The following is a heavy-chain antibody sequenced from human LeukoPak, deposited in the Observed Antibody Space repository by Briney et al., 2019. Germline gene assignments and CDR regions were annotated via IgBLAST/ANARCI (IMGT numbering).Heavy chain of an antibody. CDR1: GGSFSGYY. CDR3: ARRSVLRFLEWLPWFDP. J-gene: IGHJ5*02. V-gene: IGHV4-34*01. Sequence: SETLSLTCAVYGGSFSGYYWSWIRQPPGKGLEWIGEINHSGSTNYNPSLKSRVTISVDTSKNQFSLKLSSVTAADTAVYYCARRSVLRFLEWLPWFDPWGQGTLVTVSS. D-gene: IGHD3-3*01. CDR2: INHSGST.